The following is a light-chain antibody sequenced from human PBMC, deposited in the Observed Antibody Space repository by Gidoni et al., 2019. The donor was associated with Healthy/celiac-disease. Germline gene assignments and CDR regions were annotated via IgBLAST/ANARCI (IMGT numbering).Light chain of an antibody. CDR1: QSVSRY. CDR3: QQRSNWPPAWT. V-gene: IGKV3-11*01. Sequence: EIVLTQSPDTLSLSPGERSTLSCMASQSVSRYLAWYQQKPGQAPRLLIYDASNRATGIPARFSGSGSGTDFTLTISSLEPEDFAVYYCQQRSNWPPAWTFGQGTKVEIK. J-gene: IGKJ1*01. CDR2: DAS.